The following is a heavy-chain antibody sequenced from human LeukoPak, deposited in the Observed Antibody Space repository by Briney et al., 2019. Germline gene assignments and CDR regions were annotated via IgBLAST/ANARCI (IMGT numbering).Heavy chain of an antibody. CDR2: ISGSGGST. J-gene: IGHJ3*02. Sequence: GGSLRLSCAASGSTFSNYGMSWVRQAPGKGLEWVSGISGSGGSTYYADSVKGRFTISRDNSKNTLFLQMNSLRAEDTAVYYCARDTGLRYFDWFDYDAFDIWGQGTMVTVSS. V-gene: IGHV3-23*01. CDR1: GSTFSNYG. D-gene: IGHD3-9*01. CDR3: ARDTGLRYFDWFDYDAFDI.